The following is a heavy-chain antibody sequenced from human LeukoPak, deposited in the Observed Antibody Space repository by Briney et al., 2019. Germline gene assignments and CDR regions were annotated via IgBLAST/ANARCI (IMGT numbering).Heavy chain of an antibody. CDR3: AKDRTVGASYWYFDL. CDR1: GFTFSSYW. J-gene: IGHJ2*01. D-gene: IGHD1-26*01. Sequence: GGSLRLSCAASGFTFSSYWMNWVRQAPGKGLVWVSRIASDGSSTTYADSVKGRFTISRDSSKNTLFLHMNTLRAEDTAIYYCAKDRTVGASYWYFDLWGRGTLVTVSS. CDR2: IASDGSST. V-gene: IGHV3-74*01.